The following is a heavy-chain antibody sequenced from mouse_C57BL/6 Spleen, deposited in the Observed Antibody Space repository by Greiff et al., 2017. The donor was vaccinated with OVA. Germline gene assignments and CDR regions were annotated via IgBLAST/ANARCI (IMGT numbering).Heavy chain of an antibody. J-gene: IGHJ3*01. V-gene: IGHV1-52*01. Sequence: QVQLQQPGAELVRPGSSVKLSCKASGYTSTSYWMHWVKQRPIQGLEWIGNIDPSDSETHYNQKFKDKATLTVDKSSSTAYMQLSSLTSEDSAVYYCARSGIYYGNGFAYWGQGTLVTVSA. CDR2: IDPSDSET. CDR3: ARSGIYYGNGFAY. D-gene: IGHD2-1*01. CDR1: GYTSTSYW.